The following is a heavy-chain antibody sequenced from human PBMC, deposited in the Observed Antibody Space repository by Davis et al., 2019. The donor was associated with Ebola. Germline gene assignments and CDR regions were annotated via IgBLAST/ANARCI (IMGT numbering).Heavy chain of an antibody. Sequence: ASVKVSCKASGYTFTSYGISWVRQAPGQGLEWMGWSSAYNGNTKYAQKLQGRVTMTTDTSTSTAYMELRSLRSDDTAVYYCARSVTMIVVVTHFDYWGQGTLVTVSS. V-gene: IGHV1-18*01. CDR1: GYTFTSYG. CDR2: SSAYNGNT. D-gene: IGHD3-22*01. J-gene: IGHJ4*02. CDR3: ARSVTMIVVVTHFDY.